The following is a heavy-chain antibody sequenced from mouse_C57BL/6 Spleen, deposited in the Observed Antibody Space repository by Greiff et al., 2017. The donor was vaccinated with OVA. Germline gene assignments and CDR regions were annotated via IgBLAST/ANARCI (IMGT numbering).Heavy chain of an antibody. D-gene: IGHD2-5*01. CDR3: ARGSYYSNYVGFAY. J-gene: IGHJ3*01. CDR1: GYTFTDYN. Sequence: EVQLQQSGPELVKPGASVKIPCKASGYTFTDYNMDWVKQSHGKSLEWIGDINPNNGGTIYNQKFKGKATLTVDKSSSTAYMELRSLTSEDTAVYYCARGSYYSNYVGFAYWGQGTLVTVSA. V-gene: IGHV1-18*01. CDR2: INPNNGGT.